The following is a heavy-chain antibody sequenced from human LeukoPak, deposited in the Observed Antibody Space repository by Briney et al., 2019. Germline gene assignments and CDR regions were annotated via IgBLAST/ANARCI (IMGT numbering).Heavy chain of an antibody. Sequence: GGSLRLSCVASGFTFSSYSMNWVRQAPGKGLEWVPFISSSSSTTYYAESVKGRFTISRDNAKNSLYLQMNSLRDEDTAVYYCARDYRSSSGIGFDYWGQGTLVTVSS. J-gene: IGHJ4*02. CDR3: ARDYRSSSGIGFDY. CDR2: ISSSSSTT. V-gene: IGHV3-48*02. D-gene: IGHD6-6*01. CDR1: GFTFSSYS.